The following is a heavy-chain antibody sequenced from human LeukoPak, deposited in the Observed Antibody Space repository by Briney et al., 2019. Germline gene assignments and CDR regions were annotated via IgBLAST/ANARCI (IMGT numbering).Heavy chain of an antibody. Sequence: SETLSLTCTVSGDSINDYYWSWIRQPAGNRLEWIGRIYYSGSTMYSPSLESRVTISLDTSRTQFSLDLNSVTAADTAVYYCARHAGFGSGYYHDAFDIWGQGSMVIVSS. J-gene: IGHJ3*02. CDR1: GDSINDYY. CDR2: IYYSGST. V-gene: IGHV4-59*08. D-gene: IGHD3-22*01. CDR3: ARHAGFGSGYYHDAFDI.